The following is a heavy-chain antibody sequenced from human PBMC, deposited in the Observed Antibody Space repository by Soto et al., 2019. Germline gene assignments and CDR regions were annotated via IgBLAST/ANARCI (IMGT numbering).Heavy chain of an antibody. V-gene: IGHV4-30-2*01. J-gene: IGHJ6*02. CDR3: VRATADTTSGYYYYYGMDV. CDR2: IYHSGST. D-gene: IGHD5-12*01. CDR1: GGSISSGGYS. Sequence: SETLSLTCAVSGGSISSGGYSWSWIRQPPGKGLEWIGYIYHSGSTYYNPSLKSRVTISVDRSKNQFSLKLSSVTAADTAVYYCVRATADTTSGYYYYYGMDVWGQGTTVTVSS.